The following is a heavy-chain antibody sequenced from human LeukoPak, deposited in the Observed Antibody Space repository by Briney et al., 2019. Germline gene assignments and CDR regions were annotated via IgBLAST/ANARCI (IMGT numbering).Heavy chain of an antibody. D-gene: IGHD3-22*01. Sequence: ASVKVSCKASVYTFTGYYIHWVRQAPGQGLEWMGWINPNSGGTNYAQKFQGRVTMTRDTSISTAYMELSKLRSDDTAVYYCARVPYYYDSSGYYADYCGQGTLVTVSS. V-gene: IGHV1-2*02. CDR2: INPNSGGT. CDR1: VYTFTGYY. CDR3: ARVPYYYDSSGYYADY. J-gene: IGHJ4*02.